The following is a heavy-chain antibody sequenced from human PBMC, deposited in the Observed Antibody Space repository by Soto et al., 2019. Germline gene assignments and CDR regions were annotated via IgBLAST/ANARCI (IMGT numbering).Heavy chain of an antibody. V-gene: IGHV1-69*01. J-gene: IGHJ6*02. Sequence: VQLVQSGAEVKKPGSSVKVSCKASGGTFSSYAISWVRQAPGQGLEWMGGIIPIFGTANYAQKFQGRVTITADESTSTAYMELSSLRSEDTAVYYCAREGYCSSTSCYRYYGMDVWGQGTTVTVSS. CDR1: GGTFSSYA. CDR3: AREGYCSSTSCYRYYGMDV. CDR2: IIPIFGTA. D-gene: IGHD2-2*01.